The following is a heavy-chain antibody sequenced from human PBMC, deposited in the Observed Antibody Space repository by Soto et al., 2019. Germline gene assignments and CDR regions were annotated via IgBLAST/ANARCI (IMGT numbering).Heavy chain of an antibody. V-gene: IGHV4-59*01. CDR1: GGSISSYY. CDR3: ARYSSGWYKYAFDI. CDR2: IYYSGST. D-gene: IGHD6-19*01. J-gene: IGHJ3*02. Sequence: LSRTCTVSGGSISSYYWSWIRQPPGKGLEWIGYIYYSGSTNYNPSLKSRVTISVDTSKNQFSLKLSSVTAADTAVYYCARYSSGWYKYAFDIWGPGTMVTVSS.